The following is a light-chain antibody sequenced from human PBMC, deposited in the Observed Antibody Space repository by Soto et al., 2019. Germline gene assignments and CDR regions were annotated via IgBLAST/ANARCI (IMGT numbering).Light chain of an antibody. Sequence: QSVLTQPPSVSGSPGQSVTISCTGTSSDVGGYNYVSWYQQHPGKAPKVIIFDVSKRPSGVPDRFSGSKSGSTASLRTSGLPLYYEGNYTCWSFAVGFYDVGTGTKATV. CDR2: DVS. CDR3: WSFAVGFYD. CDR1: SSDVGGYNY. V-gene: IGLV2-11*01. J-gene: IGLJ1*01.